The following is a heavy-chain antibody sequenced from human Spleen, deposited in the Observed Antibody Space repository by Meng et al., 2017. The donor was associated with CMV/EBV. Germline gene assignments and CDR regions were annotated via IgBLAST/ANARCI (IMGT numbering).Heavy chain of an antibody. CDR1: GFTFSSYA. J-gene: IGHJ4*02. V-gene: IGHV3-30*04. CDR3: AKDLTVQGGGDSTLRG. Sequence: GGSLRLSCAASGFTFSSYAMHWVRQAPGKGLEWVAVISYDGSNKYYADSVKGRFTIFRDNSKNTLYLQMNRLRAEDTAVYYCAKDLTVQGGGDSTLRGWGQGTLVTVSS. D-gene: IGHD2-21*01. CDR2: ISYDGSNK.